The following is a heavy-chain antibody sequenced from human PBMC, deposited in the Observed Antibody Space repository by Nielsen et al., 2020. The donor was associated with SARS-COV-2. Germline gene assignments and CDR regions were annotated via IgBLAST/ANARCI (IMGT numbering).Heavy chain of an antibody. CDR2: IIPIFGTA. CDR3: ARGPPLWYFDL. J-gene: IGHJ2*01. V-gene: IGHV1-69*06. CDR1: GGTFSSYA. Sequence: SVKVSCKASGGTFSSYAISWVRQAPGQRLEWMGGIIPIFGTANYAQKFQGRVTITADKSTSTAYMELSSLRSEDTAVYYCARGPPLWYFDLWGRGTLVTVSS.